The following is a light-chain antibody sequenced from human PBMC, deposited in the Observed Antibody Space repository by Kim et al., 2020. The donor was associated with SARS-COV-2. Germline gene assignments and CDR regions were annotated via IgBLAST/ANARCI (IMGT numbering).Light chain of an antibody. V-gene: IGLV3-1*01. J-gene: IGLJ2*01. CDR3: QSWDSRTGV. CDR1: RLGEEY. Sequence: SVSPGQTASITCSGDRLGEEYASWYRQRPGQPPVLVIYQDAKRPSGIPARFSGSNSGNTATLTISGTQAIDEADYYCQSWDSRTGVFGGGTRVTVL. CDR2: QDA.